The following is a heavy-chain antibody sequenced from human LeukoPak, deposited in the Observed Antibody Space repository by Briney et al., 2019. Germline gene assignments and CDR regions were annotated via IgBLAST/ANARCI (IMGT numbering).Heavy chain of an antibody. J-gene: IGHJ4*02. CDR2: INPNSGGT. Sequence: ASVKVSCKASGYTFTGYYMHWVRQAPGQGLEWMGGINPNSGGTSYAQKLEGRVTMTRDTSISTAYMELSRLRSDDTAVYYCARGSVAGLDFDYWGQGTLVTVSS. CDR3: ARGSVAGLDFDY. CDR1: GYTFTGYY. D-gene: IGHD6-19*01. V-gene: IGHV1-2*02.